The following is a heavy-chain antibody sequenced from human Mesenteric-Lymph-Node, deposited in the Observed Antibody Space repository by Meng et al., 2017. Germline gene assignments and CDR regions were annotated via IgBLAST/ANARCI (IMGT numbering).Heavy chain of an antibody. Sequence: ASVKVSCKASGYTFTGYYMHWVRQAPGQGLEWMGWMNPNSGNTGYAQKFQGRVTITRNTYISTAYMELSSLRSEDTAVYYCARGAQAYCGGDCWGQGTLVTVSS. CDR2: MNPNSGNT. CDR1: GYTFTGYY. V-gene: IGHV1-8*03. J-gene: IGHJ4*02. D-gene: IGHD2-21*01. CDR3: ARGAQAYCGGDC.